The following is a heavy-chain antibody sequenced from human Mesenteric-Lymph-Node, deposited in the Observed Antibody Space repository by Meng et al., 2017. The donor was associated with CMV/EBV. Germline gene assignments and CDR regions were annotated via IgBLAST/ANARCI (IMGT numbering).Heavy chain of an antibody. CDR1: GFTFGSYA. CDR3: AKMGRGGNYPTTYFDY. CDR2: ISGSGGST. Sequence: SGFTFGSYAMSWVRQAPGRGLEWVSAISGSGGSTYYADSVKGRFTTSRDNSKNTLYLQMNSLRAEDTAVYYCAKMGRGGNYPTTYFDYWGQGTLVTVSS. V-gene: IGHV3-23*01. D-gene: IGHD4-23*01. J-gene: IGHJ4*02.